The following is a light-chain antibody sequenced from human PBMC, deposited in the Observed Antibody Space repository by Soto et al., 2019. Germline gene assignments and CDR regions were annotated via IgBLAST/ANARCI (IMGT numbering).Light chain of an antibody. CDR1: QLISNS. V-gene: IGKV1-17*01. CDR3: QQPNSYART. CDR2: AAS. Sequence: MQMAQAPSSGSASVGDRVSIASVASQLISNSLNWYQHQAGKAPKLLIYAASSLQSGVPSRFSGSGSGTEFTFPISRLQPQDFATYYCQQPNSYARTFGGGTKVDIK. J-gene: IGKJ4*01.